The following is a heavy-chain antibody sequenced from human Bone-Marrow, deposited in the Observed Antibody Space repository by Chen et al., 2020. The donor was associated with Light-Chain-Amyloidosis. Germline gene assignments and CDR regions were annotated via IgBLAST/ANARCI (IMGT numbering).Heavy chain of an antibody. Sequence: QVQLQESGPGLVKPSQTLSLTCTVSGGPISSGDYYWSWIRQPPGKGLEWIGYISYSGSTYYNPSLKSRVTISVDTSKNQFSLKLSSVTAADTAVYYCARGRDYYDSSGYSYYFDYWGQGTLVTVSS. CDR1: GGPISSGDYY. CDR3: ARGRDYYDSSGYSYYFDY. J-gene: IGHJ4*02. V-gene: IGHV4-30-4*08. D-gene: IGHD3-22*01. CDR2: ISYSGST.